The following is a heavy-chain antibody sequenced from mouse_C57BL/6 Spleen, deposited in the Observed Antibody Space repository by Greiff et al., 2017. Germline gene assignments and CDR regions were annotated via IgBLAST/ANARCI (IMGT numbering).Heavy chain of an antibody. CDR2: IDPENGDT. D-gene: IGHD4-1*02. CDR1: GFNIKDDY. J-gene: IGHJ4*01. Sequence: VQLQQSGAELVRPGASVKLSCTASGFNIKDDYMHWVKQRPEQGLEWIGWIDPENGDTEYASKFQGKATITADTSSNTAYLQLSSLTSEDSAVYFCARHQLGGLDYWGQGTSVTVSS. CDR3: ARHQLGGLDY. V-gene: IGHV14-4*01.